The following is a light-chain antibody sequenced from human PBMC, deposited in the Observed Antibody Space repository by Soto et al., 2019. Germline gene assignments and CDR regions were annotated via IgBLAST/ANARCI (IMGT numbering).Light chain of an antibody. J-gene: IGKJ1*01. CDR1: QNINNW. Sequence: IQLTQSPSTLSASIGDRVTITCLASQNINNWIAWYQQKPWKAPKFLIYDASTLESFVPSRFSGSGFGTEFTLTISGLQPEDSATYYCQQYERYSTFGQGTKVDNK. CDR2: DAS. V-gene: IGKV1-5*01. CDR3: QQYERYST.